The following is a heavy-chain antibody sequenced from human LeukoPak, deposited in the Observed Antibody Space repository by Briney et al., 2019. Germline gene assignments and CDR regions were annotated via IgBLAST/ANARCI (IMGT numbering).Heavy chain of an antibody. CDR3: ARSSSSGGGDSFDI. CDR1: GFTFSDYY. CDR2: ISGSSYYT. D-gene: IGHD2-21*01. J-gene: IGHJ3*02. V-gene: IGHV3-11*06. Sequence: GGSLRLSCAASGFTFSDYYMSWIRQAPGKGLEWVSYISGSSYYTKYADSVKGRFTISRDSAKNSLYLQMNSLRAEDTAVYYCARSSSSGGGDSFDIWGQGTMVTVSS.